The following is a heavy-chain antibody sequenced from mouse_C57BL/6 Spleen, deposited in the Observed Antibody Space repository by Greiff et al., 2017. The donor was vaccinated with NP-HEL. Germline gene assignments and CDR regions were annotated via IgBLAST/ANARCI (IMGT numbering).Heavy chain of an antibody. J-gene: IGHJ2*01. CDR1: GYTFTSYW. CDR2: INPSSGYT. CDR3: AREVSDDPYYFDY. D-gene: IGHD2-14*01. V-gene: IGHV1-7*01. Sequence: VQLQQSGAELAKPGASVKLSCKASGYTFTSYWMHWVKQRPGQGLEWIGYINPSSGYTKYNQKFKDKATLTADKSSSTAYMQLSSLTYEDSAVYYCAREVSDDPYYFDYWGQGTTLTVSS.